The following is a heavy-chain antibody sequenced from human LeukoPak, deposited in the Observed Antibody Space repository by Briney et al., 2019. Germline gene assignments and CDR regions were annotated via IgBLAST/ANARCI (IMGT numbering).Heavy chain of an antibody. CDR2: VSPPGGGT. CDR1: GFTFSNHG. D-gene: IGHD7-27*01. J-gene: IGHJ4*02. V-gene: IGHV3-23*01. CDR3: ARDLAWGAFDY. Sequence: GGSLRLSCAASGFTFSNHGMNWVRHAPGKGLEWLSGVSPPGGGTYYADSVKGRFTISRDDSKNTLSLQMNSLRVEDTAVYYCARDLAWGAFDYWGQGTLVTVSS.